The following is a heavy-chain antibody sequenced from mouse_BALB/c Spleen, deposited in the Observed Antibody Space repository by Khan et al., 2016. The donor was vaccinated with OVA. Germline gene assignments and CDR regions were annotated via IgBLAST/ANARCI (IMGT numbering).Heavy chain of an antibody. CDR3: GRRGGDRFAY. CDR2: ISTYYGDV. Sequence: QVQLQQSGAELVRPGVSVKISCKGSGYTFTDFTMHWVKQSHAKSLEWIGVISTYYGDVTYNQKFKGKATMTVDKSSSTAYMELARLTSEDSAIYYCGRRGGDRFAYWGQGTLVTVSA. V-gene: IGHV1S137*01. J-gene: IGHJ3*01. D-gene: IGHD2-13*01. CDR1: GYTFTDFT.